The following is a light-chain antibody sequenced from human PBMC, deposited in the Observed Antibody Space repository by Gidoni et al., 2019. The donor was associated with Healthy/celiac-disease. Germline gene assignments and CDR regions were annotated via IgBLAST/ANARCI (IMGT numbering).Light chain of an antibody. CDR2: AAS. Sequence: DIQMTHSPSSLSASVGDRVTITFRASQSISSSLNWYQQKPGKGPKLLIYAASSLQRGVPSRLSGSGSGTDFTLTISSLQHEDFATYYCQQSYSTTRLTFGGGTKVEIK. J-gene: IGKJ4*01. CDR1: QSISSS. V-gene: IGKV1-39*01. CDR3: QQSYSTTRLT.